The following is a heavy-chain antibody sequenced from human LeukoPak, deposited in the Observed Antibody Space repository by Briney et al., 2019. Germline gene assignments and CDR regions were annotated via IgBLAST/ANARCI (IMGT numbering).Heavy chain of an antibody. CDR3: ARCGDYLWGSYRHLDY. V-gene: IGHV1-46*01. D-gene: IGHD3-16*02. Sequence: GASVNVSCKASGYTFTSYYMHWVRQAPGQGLEWMGIINPSGGSTSYAQKFQGRVTMTRDTSTSTVYMELSSLRSEDTAVYYCARCGDYLWGSYRHLDYWGQGTLVTVSS. CDR2: INPSGGST. CDR1: GYTFTSYY. J-gene: IGHJ4*02.